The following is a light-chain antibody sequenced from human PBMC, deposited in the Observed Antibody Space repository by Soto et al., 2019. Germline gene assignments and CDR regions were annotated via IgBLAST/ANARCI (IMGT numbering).Light chain of an antibody. V-gene: IGKV3-15*01. Sequence: EIVMTQSPATLSVSPGERATLSCRASQSVSADLAWYQQKPGQAPRLLIYGASTRATGLPARFSGSGSGIEFTLTISSLQSEDFAVYYCQQYNNWPYTFGQGTKLEIK. CDR1: QSVSAD. CDR3: QQYNNWPYT. CDR2: GAS. J-gene: IGKJ2*01.